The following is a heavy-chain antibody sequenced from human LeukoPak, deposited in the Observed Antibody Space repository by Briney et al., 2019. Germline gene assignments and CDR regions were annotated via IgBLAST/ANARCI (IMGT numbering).Heavy chain of an antibody. J-gene: IGHJ4*02. D-gene: IGHD5/OR15-5a*01. V-gene: IGHV3-66*01. CDR3: ARDLRY. CDR1: GLTVSSNY. CDR2: IYSGGST. Sequence: GGSLRLSCAASGLTVSSNYMSWVRQAPGKGLEWVSVIYSGGSTYYADSVKGRFTISVDTSKTTLYLQMNSPRAEERAVYYCARDLRYWGQGTLVTVSS.